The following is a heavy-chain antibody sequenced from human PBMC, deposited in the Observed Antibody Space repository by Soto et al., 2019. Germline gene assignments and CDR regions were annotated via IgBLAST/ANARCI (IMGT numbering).Heavy chain of an antibody. D-gene: IGHD1-1*01. V-gene: IGHV4-31*03. Sequence: QVQLQESGPGLVKPSQTLSLTCSVSGVSINSGGYYWSWIRHHPGKGLEWIGYIYYTGHTFYNPSLKSRVAMALDTSKNQFSLKLSSVTAADTSVYYCARGSQLERDALDIWGQGTMVTVSS. CDR3: ARGSQLERDALDI. CDR1: GVSINSGGYY. CDR2: IYYTGHT. J-gene: IGHJ3*02.